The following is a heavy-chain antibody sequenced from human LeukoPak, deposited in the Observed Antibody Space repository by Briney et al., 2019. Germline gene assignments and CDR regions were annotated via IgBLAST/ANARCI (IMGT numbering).Heavy chain of an antibody. CDR3: ATSGYTYGALDI. V-gene: IGHV1-2*04. CDR2: IHPNSGGT. Sequence: ASVTVSCKASGYTFTSYDINWVRQATGQGLEWMGWIHPNSGGTNYAQKFQGWVTMTRDTSISTAYMELTRLRSDDTAMYYCATSGYTYGALDIWGQGTMVTVSS. J-gene: IGHJ3*02. CDR1: GYTFTSYD. D-gene: IGHD5-18*01.